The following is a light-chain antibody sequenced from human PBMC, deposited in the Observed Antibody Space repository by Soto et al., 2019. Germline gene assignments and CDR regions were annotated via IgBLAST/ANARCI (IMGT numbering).Light chain of an antibody. CDR1: QSVSSY. CDR2: GAS. Sequence: EIVLTQSPATLSLSPGERATLSCRASQSVSSYLAWYQQKPGQAPRLLIYGASNRATGIPARFSGSGSGTDYTLTVSSRGPEDFAVHYLLQPSICPPDGTVRQGLKLEIK. V-gene: IGKV3-11*01. CDR3: LQPSICPPDGT. J-gene: IGKJ2*02.